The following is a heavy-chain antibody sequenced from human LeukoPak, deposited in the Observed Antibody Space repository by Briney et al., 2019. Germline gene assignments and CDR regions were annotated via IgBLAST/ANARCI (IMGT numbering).Heavy chain of an antibody. V-gene: IGHV3-23*01. CDR2: ISGSATT. D-gene: IGHD2-15*01. CDR1: GFTFSSYG. CDR3: AKSKEDCCGSFDP. J-gene: IGHJ5*02. Sequence: GGSLRLSCAASGFTFSSYGIHWVRQAPGKGLEWVSAISGSATTYYADSVRGRFIISRDNSKNTLYLQMSSLRAEDTAVYYCAKSKEDCCGSFDPWGQGTLVTVSS.